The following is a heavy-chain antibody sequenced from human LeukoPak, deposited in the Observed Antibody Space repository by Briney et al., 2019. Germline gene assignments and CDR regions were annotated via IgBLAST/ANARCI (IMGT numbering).Heavy chain of an antibody. D-gene: IGHD6-6*01. CDR2: IYTSGST. V-gene: IGHV4-61*02. CDR3: ARGQYNSLFDM. J-gene: IGHJ3*02. CDR1: GDSISSGTNY. Sequence: PSETLSLTCTVSGDSISSGTNYWGWIRQPAGKGLEWIGRIYTSGSTSYNPSLNSRVTISLDTSKNQFSLKLTSLTAADTAVYYCARGQYNSLFDMWGQGTMVTVSS.